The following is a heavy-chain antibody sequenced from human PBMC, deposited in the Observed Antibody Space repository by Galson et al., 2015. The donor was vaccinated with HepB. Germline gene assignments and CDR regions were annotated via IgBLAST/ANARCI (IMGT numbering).Heavy chain of an antibody. CDR1: GFTFRNYA. CDR3: ARGQQWPNGAFDI. J-gene: IGHJ3*02. CDR2: IWFDGSKK. V-gene: IGHV3-33*08. D-gene: IGHD6-19*01. Sequence: SLRLSCAASGFTFRNYAMHWVRQAPGKGLEWVGIIWFDGSKKFYGETVKGRFTISRDNSKNTLDLQLNSLRAEDTAVYYCARGQQWPNGAFDIWGPGTLVIVSS.